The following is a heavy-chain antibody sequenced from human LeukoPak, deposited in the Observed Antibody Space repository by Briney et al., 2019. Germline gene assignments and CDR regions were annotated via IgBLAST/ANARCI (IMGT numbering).Heavy chain of an antibody. CDR2: IYYSGST. V-gene: IGHV4-39*01. D-gene: IGHD3-9*01. Sequence: PSEALSLTCTVSGGSISSSSYYWGWIRQPPGKGLEWIGSIYYSGSTYYNPSLKSRVTISVDTSKNQFSLKLSSVTAADTAVYYCARHLKIRYFGWPTPSGHPLYNWFDPWGQGTLVTVSS. CDR3: ARHLKIRYFGWPTPSGHPLYNWFDP. CDR1: GGSISSSSYY. J-gene: IGHJ5*02.